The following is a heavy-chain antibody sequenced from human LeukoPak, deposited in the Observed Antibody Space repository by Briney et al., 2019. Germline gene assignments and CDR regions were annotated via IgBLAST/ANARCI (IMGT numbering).Heavy chain of an antibody. Sequence: GESLKISCKGSGYSFTSKWIGWVRQMPGEGLEWMGIIYPGDSDTRYSPSFQGQVTISVDKSISTAYLQWSSLKASDTAMYYCARDYGGNSELYYFENWGQGTLVTVSS. J-gene: IGHJ4*02. CDR2: IYPGDSDT. V-gene: IGHV5-51*01. CDR1: GYSFTSKW. D-gene: IGHD4-23*01. CDR3: ARDYGGNSELYYFEN.